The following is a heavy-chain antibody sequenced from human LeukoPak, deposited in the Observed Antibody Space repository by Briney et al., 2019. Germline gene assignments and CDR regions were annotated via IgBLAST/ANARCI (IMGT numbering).Heavy chain of an antibody. CDR1: GFTFDDYA. CDR3: ARXYSSGWYEKYYFDY. Sequence: GGSLRLSCAASGFTFDDYAMHWVRQAPGKGLEWVSSIRSSSSYIYYADSVXGRFTISRDNAKNSLYLQMNSLRAEDTAVYYCARXYSSGWYEKYYFDYWGQGTLVTVSS. CDR2: IRSSSSYI. D-gene: IGHD6-19*01. J-gene: IGHJ4*02. V-gene: IGHV3-21*01.